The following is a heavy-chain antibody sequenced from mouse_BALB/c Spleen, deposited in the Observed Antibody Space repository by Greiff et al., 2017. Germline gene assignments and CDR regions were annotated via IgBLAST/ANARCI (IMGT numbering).Heavy chain of an antibody. J-gene: IGHJ3*01. Sequence: EVKLMESGGGLVKPGGSLKLSCAASGFTFSDYYMYWVRQTPEKRLEWVATISDGGSYTYYPDSVKGRFTISRDNAKNNLYLQMSSLKSEDTAMYYCARGLRPEGFAYWGQGTLVTVSA. CDR1: GFTFSDYY. CDR3: ARGLRPEGFAY. CDR2: ISDGGSYT. V-gene: IGHV5-4*02. D-gene: IGHD2-4*01.